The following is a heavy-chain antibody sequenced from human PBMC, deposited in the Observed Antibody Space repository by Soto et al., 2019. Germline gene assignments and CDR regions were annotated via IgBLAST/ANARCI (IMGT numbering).Heavy chain of an antibody. Sequence: GGSLRLSCAASVFTGSSYGMHWVRQAPGKGLEWVAVISYDGINKYYADSVKGRFTISRDNSKNTLYLQMNSLRAEDTAVYYCAKDRGHYYGSGSYYTNYYGMDVWGQGTTVTVSS. CDR1: VFTGSSYG. J-gene: IGHJ6*02. V-gene: IGHV3-30*18. D-gene: IGHD3-10*01. CDR2: ISYDGINK. CDR3: AKDRGHYYGSGSYYTNYYGMDV.